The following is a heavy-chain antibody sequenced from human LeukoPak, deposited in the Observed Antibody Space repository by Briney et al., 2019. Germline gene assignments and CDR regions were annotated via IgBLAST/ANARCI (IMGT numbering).Heavy chain of an antibody. V-gene: IGHV3-7*01. D-gene: IGHD6-6*01. CDR1: GFTFSSYW. CDR3: ARDRKSIVAAFDI. CDR2: IKQDGSEK. J-gene: IGHJ3*02. Sequence: GGSLRLSCATSGFTFSSYWMSWVRQVPGKGLEWVANIKQDGSEKYYVDSVKGRFTISRDNAKNSLYLQMNSLRAEDTAVYYCARDRKSIVAAFDIWGQGTMVTVSS.